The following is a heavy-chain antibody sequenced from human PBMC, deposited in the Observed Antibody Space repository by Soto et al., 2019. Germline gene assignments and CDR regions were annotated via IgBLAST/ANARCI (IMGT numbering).Heavy chain of an antibody. Sequence: QVQLQESGPGLVKPSQTLSLTCTVSGGAISSGCYYWSWIRQHPGTGLEWIGYIYASGRTYYNPSRTRRSTTSVEASKSQFSLKMSSVTAADRVVYYCATGRSTISVYYTFFDYCGQGTLVTVAS. V-gene: IGHV4-31*03. CDR3: ATGRSTISVYYTFFDY. CDR1: GGAISSGCYY. J-gene: IGHJ4*02. CDR2: IYASGRT. D-gene: IGHD3-22*01.